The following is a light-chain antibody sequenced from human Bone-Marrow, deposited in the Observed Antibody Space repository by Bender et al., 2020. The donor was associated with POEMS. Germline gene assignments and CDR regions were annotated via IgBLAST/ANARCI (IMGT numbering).Light chain of an antibody. CDR2: DVF. CDR3: QAWDDSAYV. J-gene: IGLJ1*01. Sequence: QSALTQPRSVSGSPAQSVTISCTGTSSDVGNYNYVSWYQHHPGKAPKLIIYDVFKRPSGVPDRFSGAKSGNTASLTISGLQADDEADYYCQAWDDSAYVFGTGTTVIVL. CDR1: SSDVGNYNY. V-gene: IGLV2-11*01.